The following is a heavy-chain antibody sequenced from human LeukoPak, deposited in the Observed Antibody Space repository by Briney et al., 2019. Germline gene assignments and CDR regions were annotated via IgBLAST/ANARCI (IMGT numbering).Heavy chain of an antibody. J-gene: IGHJ5*02. CDR1: GGTFSSYA. V-gene: IGHV1-69*13. CDR3: ARDSEWELPPNWFDP. D-gene: IGHD1-26*01. Sequence: GASVKVSCKASGGTFSSYAISWVRQAPGQGLEWMGGIIPIFGTANYAQKFQGRVTITADESTSTVYMGLSSLRSEDTAVYYCARDSEWELPPNWFDPWGQGTLVTVSS. CDR2: IIPIFGTA.